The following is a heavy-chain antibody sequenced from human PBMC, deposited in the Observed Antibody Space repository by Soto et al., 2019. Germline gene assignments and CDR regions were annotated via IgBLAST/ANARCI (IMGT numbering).Heavy chain of an antibody. CDR2: IVVGSGNT. J-gene: IGHJ6*02. CDR1: GFTFTSSA. Sequence: GASVKVSFKASGFTFTSSAVQWVRQARGQRLEWIGWIVVGSGNTNYAQKFQERVTITRDMSTSTAYMELSSLRSEDTAVYYCAADPLYGDGMDVWGQGTTVTVSS. CDR3: AADPLYGDGMDV. V-gene: IGHV1-58*01. D-gene: IGHD4-17*01.